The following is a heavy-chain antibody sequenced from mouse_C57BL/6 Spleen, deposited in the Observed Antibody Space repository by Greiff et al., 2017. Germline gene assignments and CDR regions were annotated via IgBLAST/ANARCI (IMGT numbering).Heavy chain of an antibody. CDR3: ARKDYGSSYDYFDY. CDR1: GYSFTGYY. Sequence: VQLQQSGPELVKPGASVKISCKASGYSFTGYYMNWVKQSPEKSLEWIGEINPSTGGTTYNQKFKAKATLTVDKSSSTAYMQLSSLTSEDSAVYFCARKDYGSSYDYFDYWGQGTTLTVSS. J-gene: IGHJ2*01. D-gene: IGHD1-1*01. V-gene: IGHV1-42*01. CDR2: INPSTGGT.